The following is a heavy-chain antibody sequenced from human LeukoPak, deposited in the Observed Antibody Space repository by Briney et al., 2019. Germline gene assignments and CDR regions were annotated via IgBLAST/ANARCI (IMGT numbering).Heavy chain of an antibody. CDR2: IKQAGSEK. CDR3: ARGVATIGNDY. Sequence: GGSLRLSCAASGFTFSSYWMSWVRQAPGKGLEWVANIKQAGSEKYYVDSVKGRFTISRDNAKNSVYLQMNSLRAEDTAVYYCARGVATIGNDYWGQGTLVTVSS. J-gene: IGHJ4*02. CDR1: GFTFSSYW. D-gene: IGHD5-12*01. V-gene: IGHV3-7*01.